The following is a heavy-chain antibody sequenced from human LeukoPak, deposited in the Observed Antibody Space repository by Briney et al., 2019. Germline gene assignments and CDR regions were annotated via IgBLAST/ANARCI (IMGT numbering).Heavy chain of an antibody. CDR1: GGSISSYY. Sequence: PSETLSLTCTVSGGSISSYYWGWIRQPPGKGLEWIGRIYTSGSTNYNPSLKSRVTISVDTSKNQFSLKLSSVTAADTAVYYCARLNRWQQLGFDYWGQGTLVTVSS. D-gene: IGHD6-13*01. CDR2: IYTSGST. J-gene: IGHJ4*02. V-gene: IGHV4-4*08. CDR3: ARLNRWQQLGFDY.